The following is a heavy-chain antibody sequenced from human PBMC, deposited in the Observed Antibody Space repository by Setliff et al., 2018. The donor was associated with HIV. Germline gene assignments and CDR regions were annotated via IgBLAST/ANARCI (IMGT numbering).Heavy chain of an antibody. CDR3: ARGPARAVARPGWLDP. CDR1: GGSVSSSNW. D-gene: IGHD6-19*01. Sequence: PSETLSLTCAVSGGSVSSSNWWSWVRQPSGKGLEWIGEISQSGSTNYNPSLKSRVTISVDKSKNQFSLKLSSVTAADTAVYYCARGPARAVARPGWLDPWGQGTLVTVSS. CDR2: ISQSGST. V-gene: IGHV4-4*02. J-gene: IGHJ5*02.